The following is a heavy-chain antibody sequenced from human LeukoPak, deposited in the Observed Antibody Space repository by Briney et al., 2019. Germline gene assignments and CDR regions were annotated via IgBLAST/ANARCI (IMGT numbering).Heavy chain of an antibody. Sequence: GGSLRLSCAASGFTFSSYAMSWVRQAPGKGLEWVSAISGSGGSTYYADPVKGRFTISRDNSKNTLYLQMNSLRAEDTAVYYCAKDTTMIVVAYFDYWGQGTLVTVSS. CDR2: ISGSGGST. V-gene: IGHV3-23*01. D-gene: IGHD3-22*01. CDR3: AKDTTMIVVAYFDY. CDR1: GFTFSSYA. J-gene: IGHJ4*02.